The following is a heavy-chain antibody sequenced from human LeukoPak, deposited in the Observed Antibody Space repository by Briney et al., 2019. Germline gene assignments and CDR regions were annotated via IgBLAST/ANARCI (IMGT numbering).Heavy chain of an antibody. D-gene: IGHD4-17*01. CDR2: IYYSGST. V-gene: IGHV4-59*01. Sequence: SETLSLTCTVSGGSISSYYWSWIRQPPGKGLEWIEYIYYSGSTNYNPSLKSRVTISVDTSKNQFSLKLSSVTAADTAVYYCARDRDYGDYPNWFDPWGQGTLVTVSS. J-gene: IGHJ5*02. CDR3: ARDRDYGDYPNWFDP. CDR1: GGSISSYY.